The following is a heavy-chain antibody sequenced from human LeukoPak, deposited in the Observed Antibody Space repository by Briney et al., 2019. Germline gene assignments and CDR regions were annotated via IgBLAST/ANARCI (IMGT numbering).Heavy chain of an antibody. Sequence: GGSLRLSCTASGFPFIEYSMNWVRQAPGKGLEWISYIGIDSGNTKYADSVRGRFTISADKAKNSLYLQMNSLRSEDTAVYYCARVAPYYDFWSGFGAQNWFDPWGQGTLVTVSS. J-gene: IGHJ5*02. CDR1: GFPFIEYS. V-gene: IGHV3-48*01. CDR3: ARVAPYYDFWSGFGAQNWFDP. D-gene: IGHD3-3*01. CDR2: IGIDSGNT.